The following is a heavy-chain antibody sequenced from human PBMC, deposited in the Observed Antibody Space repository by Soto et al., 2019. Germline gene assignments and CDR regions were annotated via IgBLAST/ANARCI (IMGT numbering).Heavy chain of an antibody. CDR2: IYYSGST. CDR3: ARLTYYYASSGYLYYFDY. CDR1: GCSVSSGRYY. Sequence: SETLSLTYTVSGCSVSSGRYYWSWIRQPPGKGREWIGYIYYSGSTNYNPSLKSRVTISVDTSKNQFSLKLSSVTGADTAVYYCARLTYYYASSGYLYYFDYWGQGTLVTVSS. J-gene: IGHJ4*02. V-gene: IGHV4-61*01. D-gene: IGHD3-22*01.